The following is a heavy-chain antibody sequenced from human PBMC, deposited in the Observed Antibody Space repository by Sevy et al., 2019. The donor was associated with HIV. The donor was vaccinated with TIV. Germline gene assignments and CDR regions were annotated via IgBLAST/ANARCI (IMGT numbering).Heavy chain of an antibody. Sequence: GGSLRLSCAASGFTFNSYSMYWVRQAPGKGLEWVAVISYDGSNQYYADSVKGRFTVSRDNSKNTLYLQMNSLGVEDPAQYHCAGDAAVGPCGDSGFSNWLDPWGQGTLVTVSS. J-gene: IGHJ5*02. CDR1: GFTFNSYS. CDR3: AGDAAVGPCGDSGFSNWLDP. D-gene: IGHD6-25*01. CDR2: ISYDGSNQ. V-gene: IGHV3-30*14.